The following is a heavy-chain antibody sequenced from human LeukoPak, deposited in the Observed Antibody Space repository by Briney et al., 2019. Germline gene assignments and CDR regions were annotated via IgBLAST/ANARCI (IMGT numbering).Heavy chain of an antibody. CDR3: AKGGGPRAFDI. CDR1: GFTFSTYA. Sequence: HPGGSLRLSCAASGFTFSTYAMSWVRQAPGKGPEWVSAISNSGGGTYYADFVKGRFTISRDNSKNTLYLQMNTLRADDTAVYYCAKGGGPRAFDIWGQGTMVTVSS. CDR2: ISNSGGGT. D-gene: IGHD2-15*01. J-gene: IGHJ3*02. V-gene: IGHV3-23*01.